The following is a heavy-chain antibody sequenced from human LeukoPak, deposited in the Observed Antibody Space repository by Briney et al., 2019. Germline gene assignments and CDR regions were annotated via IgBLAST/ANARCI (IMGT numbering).Heavy chain of an antibody. D-gene: IGHD2-15*01. V-gene: IGHV4-4*07. Sequence: PSETLSLTYGVSGASMSNSFWSWIRQPAGKGLEWIGRIYSSGRTNLNPSLKSRVTLAIDTSKNQFSLELTSVTAADTALYYCARAPAGCGGTCSFDHWGQGSLVTVSS. CDR1: GASMSNSF. J-gene: IGHJ4*02. CDR2: IYSSGRT. CDR3: ARAPAGCGGTCSFDH.